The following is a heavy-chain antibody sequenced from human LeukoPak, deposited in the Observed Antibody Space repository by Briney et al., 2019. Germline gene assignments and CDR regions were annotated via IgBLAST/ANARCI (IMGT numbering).Heavy chain of an antibody. J-gene: IGHJ4*02. D-gene: IGHD3-3*01. Sequence: SETLSLTCTVSGDSINKGGYYWSWIRQPPGKGLEWVAYIYQSGSNGCNPSLKSRVTISIDISKNQFSLRLNSVTAADTAVYYCARADDFRSGFSFDSWGQGTLVTVSS. CDR2: IYQSGSN. CDR1: GDSINKGGYY. V-gene: IGHV4-30-2*01. CDR3: ARADDFRSGFSFDS.